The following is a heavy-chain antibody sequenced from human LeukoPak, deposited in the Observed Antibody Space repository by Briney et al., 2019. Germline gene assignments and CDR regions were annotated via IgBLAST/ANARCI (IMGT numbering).Heavy chain of an antibody. V-gene: IGHV4-34*01. Sequence: SETLSLTCAVYGGSFSGYYWSWIRQPPGKGLEWIGEINHSGSTNYNPSLKSRVTISVDTSKNQFSLKLSSVTAADTAVYYCARDLRFDYWGQGTLVTVSS. J-gene: IGHJ4*02. CDR2: INHSGST. CDR3: ARDLRFDY. D-gene: IGHD3-10*01. CDR1: GGSFSGYY.